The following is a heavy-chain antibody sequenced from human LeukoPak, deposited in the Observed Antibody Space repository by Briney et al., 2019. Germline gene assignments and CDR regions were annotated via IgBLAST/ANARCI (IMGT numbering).Heavy chain of an antibody. CDR1: GFTFDDYA. Sequence: GGSLRLSCAASGFTFDDYAIHWVRQAPGKGLEWVSGVSWDSGTIAYADSVKGRFTISRDNAKNTLYLQMNSVRAEDTAVYFCARDLVGLTGDFWGQGALVTVSS. J-gene: IGHJ4*02. V-gene: IGHV3-9*01. CDR2: VSWDSGTI. CDR3: ARDLVGLTGDF. D-gene: IGHD2-15*01.